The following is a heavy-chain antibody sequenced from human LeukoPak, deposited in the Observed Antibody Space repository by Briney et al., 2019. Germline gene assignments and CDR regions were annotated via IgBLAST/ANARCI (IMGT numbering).Heavy chain of an antibody. Sequence: ASVKVSCKASGGTFSSYAISWVRQAPGQGLEWMGGIIPIFGTANYAQKFQGRVTITADESTSTAYMELSSLRSEDTAVYYCARGAYFGDPTFAFDIWGQGTMVTVSS. J-gene: IGHJ3*02. V-gene: IGHV1-69*13. CDR3: ARGAYFGDPTFAFDI. CDR2: IIPIFGTA. CDR1: GGTFSSYA. D-gene: IGHD3-16*01.